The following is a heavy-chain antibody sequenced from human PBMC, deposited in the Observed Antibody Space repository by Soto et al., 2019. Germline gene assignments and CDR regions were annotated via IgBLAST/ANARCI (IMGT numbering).Heavy chain of an antibody. J-gene: IGHJ3*02. CDR3: ARRITIWSVFDI. V-gene: IGHV4-59*08. CDR2: TYNSGST. D-gene: IGHD3-3*01. Sequence: QVQLQESDPGLVKPSETLSLTCTVSGGSISSYYWSWIRQSPGKGLEYIGYTYNSGSTNYNPSLKSRVSMSIDTSKNQFSLRLNSVTAADTAMYSCARRITIWSVFDIWGQGTMVIVSS. CDR1: GGSISSYY.